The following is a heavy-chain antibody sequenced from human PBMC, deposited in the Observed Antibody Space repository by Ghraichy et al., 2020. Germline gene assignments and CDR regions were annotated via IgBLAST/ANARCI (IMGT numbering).Heavy chain of an antibody. CDR1: GGSVTTYY. Sequence: SETLSLTCSVSGGSVTTYYWSWIRQPPGKRLEWIGYMFYSGSTVYNPSLQSRLTLSLDTSKNQFSLKLSSVTAADTAMYFCASQIEARNFDSWGQGTLVTVSS. D-gene: IGHD6-6*01. CDR2: MFYSGST. V-gene: IGHV4-59*02. CDR3: ASQIEARNFDS. J-gene: IGHJ4*02.